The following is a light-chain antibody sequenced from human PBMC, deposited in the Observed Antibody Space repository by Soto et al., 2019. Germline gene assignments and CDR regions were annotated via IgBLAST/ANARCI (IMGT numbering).Light chain of an antibody. J-gene: IGKJ4*02. CDR1: RSISTY. V-gene: IGKV3-11*01. CDR2: EAL. Sequence: ETVLTQSPATLYLSPGERATLSCRASRSISTYLAWYQQKPGQAPRLLIYEALNRATGVPARFRRSGSGTDFTLTISSLEPEDFAVYDCQQRNNWPLTFGGGTKVEIK. CDR3: QQRNNWPLT.